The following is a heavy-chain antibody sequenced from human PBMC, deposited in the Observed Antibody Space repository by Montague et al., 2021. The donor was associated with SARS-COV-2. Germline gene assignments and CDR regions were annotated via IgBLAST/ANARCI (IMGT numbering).Heavy chain of an antibody. CDR3: AHRRPLYYYDSSLSTFDY. CDR2: IYWDDDK. J-gene: IGHJ4*02. CDR1: GFSLSASGVG. D-gene: IGHD3-22*01. V-gene: IGHV2-5*02. Sequence: PALAKPTQTLTLTCTFSGFSLSASGVGVGWIRQPPGEALEWLALIYWDDDKRYSPSLKSRLTITKDTSKNQVVLTMTNMDPVDTTTYYCAHRRPLYYYDSSLSTFDYWGQGTLVTVSS.